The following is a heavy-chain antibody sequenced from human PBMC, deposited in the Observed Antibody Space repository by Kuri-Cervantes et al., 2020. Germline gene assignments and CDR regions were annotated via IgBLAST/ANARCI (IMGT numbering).Heavy chain of an antibody. CDR1: GFTFDDYA. V-gene: IGHV3-9*01. CDR2: ISWNSGSI. CDR3: AKGREYSSSWYVMDY. D-gene: IGHD6-13*01. Sequence: SLKISCAASGFTFDDYAMHWVRQAPGKGLEWVSGISWNSGSIGYADSVKGRFTNSRDNAKNSLYLQMNSLRAEDTALYYCAKGREYSSSWYVMDYWGQGTLVTVSS. J-gene: IGHJ4*02.